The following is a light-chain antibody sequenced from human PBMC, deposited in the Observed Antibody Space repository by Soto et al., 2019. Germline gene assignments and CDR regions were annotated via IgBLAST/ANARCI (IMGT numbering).Light chain of an antibody. CDR1: SSDVGGYNY. V-gene: IGLV2-14*01. CDR2: AVT. CDR3: SSYTSSSTL. Sequence: LTQPASVSGSPEQSITISCTGTSSDVGGYNYVSWYQQHPGKAPKLMIYAVTDRPSGVSSRFSGSKSGNTASLTISGLQAEDEADYYCSSYTSSSTLFGTGTKVTVL. J-gene: IGLJ1*01.